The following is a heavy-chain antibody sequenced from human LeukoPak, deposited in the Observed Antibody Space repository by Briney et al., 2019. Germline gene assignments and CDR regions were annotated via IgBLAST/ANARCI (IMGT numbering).Heavy chain of an antibody. CDR3: ARSGGYSSPQNY. CDR2: IYYSGTT. CDR1: GGSISSYY. V-gene: IGHV4-59*01. D-gene: IGHD6-13*01. Sequence: SETLSLTCTVSGGSISSYYWSWIRQPPGKGLEWIGYIYYSGTTNYNPSLKSRVTISVDTSKSQFSLKLNSVTAADTAVYYCARSGGYSSPQNYWGQGALVTVSS. J-gene: IGHJ4*02.